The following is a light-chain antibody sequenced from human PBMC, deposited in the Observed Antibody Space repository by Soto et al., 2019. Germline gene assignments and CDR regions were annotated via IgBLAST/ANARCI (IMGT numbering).Light chain of an antibody. CDR1: QRVSSN. J-gene: IGKJ1*01. CDR2: GAS. V-gene: IGKV3-15*01. Sequence: DIVMTQSPLSLPVTPGEPPSISCRASQRVSSNLAWYQQKPGQAPRLLMYGASTRATGVPARFRGSGSGTDFTLTISALQSEDFAVYYCQHYNNWTPWTFGQGTKVDIK. CDR3: QHYNNWTPWT.